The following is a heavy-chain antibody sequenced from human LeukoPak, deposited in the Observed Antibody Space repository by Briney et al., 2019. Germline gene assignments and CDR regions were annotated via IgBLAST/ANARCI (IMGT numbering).Heavy chain of an antibody. CDR2: ISDIGST. CDR3: ARDLVTVTKGFDI. D-gene: IGHD4-17*01. CDR1: GDSLSSHY. V-gene: IGHV4-59*11. J-gene: IGHJ3*02. Sequence: SETLSLTCAVSGDSLSSHYRTWIRQPPGKGLEWIGYISDIGSTKYNPSLKSLVTISIDTSKNQFSLKLTSVTAADTAVYYCARDLVTVTKGFDIWGQGTMVSVSS.